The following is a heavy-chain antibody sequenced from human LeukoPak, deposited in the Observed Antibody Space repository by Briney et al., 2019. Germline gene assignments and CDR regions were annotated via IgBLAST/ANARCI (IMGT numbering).Heavy chain of an antibody. CDR1: GGSVSGSY. J-gene: IGHJ4*02. D-gene: IGHD3-3*01. Sequence: SETLSLTCTVSGGSVSGSYWSWIRQPPGKGLEWIGYIYYSGSTSYNPSLKSRVTISVDTSKNQFSLKLSSVTAADTAVYYCARDSRPRSYDSRYYLDYWGQGTLVTVSS. CDR3: ARDSRPRSYDSRYYLDY. V-gene: IGHV4-59*02. CDR2: IYYSGST.